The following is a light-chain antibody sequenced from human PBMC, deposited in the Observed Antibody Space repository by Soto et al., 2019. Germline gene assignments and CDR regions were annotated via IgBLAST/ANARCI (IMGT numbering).Light chain of an antibody. CDR2: GAT. V-gene: IGKV3-15*01. CDR3: QQYRSWPRT. J-gene: IGKJ1*01. Sequence: EILLTQSPATLSVSPGETATLSCRASQNVLSDLAWYQQKPGQAPRLLVYGATTRATDAPAKFRGSGSGTEFSLTIRSPQSEDFATYYCQQYRSWPRTFGQGSKVEI. CDR1: QNVLSD.